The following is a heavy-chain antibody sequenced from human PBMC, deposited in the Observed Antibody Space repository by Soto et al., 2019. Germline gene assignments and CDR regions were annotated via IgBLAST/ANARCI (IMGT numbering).Heavy chain of an antibody. Sequence: PGGSLRLSCAASGFTFSSYWMSWVRQAPGKGLEWVANIKQDGSEKYYVDSVKGRFTISRDNAKNSLYLQMNSLRAEDTAVYYCARGSITIFGVVIMLRKTGWSVDVWGQGTTVTVS. CDR3: ARGSITIFGVVIMLRKTGWSVDV. CDR1: GFTFSSYW. CDR2: IKQDGSEK. D-gene: IGHD3-3*01. V-gene: IGHV3-7*01. J-gene: IGHJ6*02.